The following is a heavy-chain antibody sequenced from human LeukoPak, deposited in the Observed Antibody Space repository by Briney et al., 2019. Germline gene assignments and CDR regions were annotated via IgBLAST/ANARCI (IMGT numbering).Heavy chain of an antibody. D-gene: IGHD3-3*01. V-gene: IGHV3-48*02. Sequence: GGSLRLSCAASGFTFSSYSMNWVRQALGKGLEWVSYISSSSSTIYYADSVKGRFTISRDNAKNSLYLQMNSLRDEDTAVYYCARDRDDFWSGYFDYWGQGTLVTVSS. CDR1: GFTFSSYS. J-gene: IGHJ4*02. CDR3: ARDRDDFWSGYFDY. CDR2: ISSSSSTI.